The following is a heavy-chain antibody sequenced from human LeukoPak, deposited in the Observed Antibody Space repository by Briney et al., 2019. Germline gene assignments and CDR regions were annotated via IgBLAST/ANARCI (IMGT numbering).Heavy chain of an antibody. CDR2: IYTSGST. V-gene: IGHV4-4*07. D-gene: IGHD4-11*01. Sequence: SETLSLTCTVSDGSISSYYWNWIRQPAGKGLEWIGRIYTSGSTNYNPSLKSRLTMSVDTSKKQFSLKVSSVTAADTAVYYCAREDMTSGAFDIWGQGTMVTVSS. J-gene: IGHJ3*02. CDR3: AREDMTSGAFDI. CDR1: DGSISSYY.